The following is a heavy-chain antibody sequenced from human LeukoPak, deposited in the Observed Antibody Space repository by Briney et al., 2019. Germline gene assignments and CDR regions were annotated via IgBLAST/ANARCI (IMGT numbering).Heavy chain of an antibody. Sequence: GASVKVSCKASGYTFTDYLMQWGRHAPGQGLEWMGWINPNSGGTSYAQKFQGRVTMTRDTSISTVYMELSRLRSDDTAVYYCARDYELGTAGTAYEYFDYWGQGTLVTVSS. J-gene: IGHJ4*02. CDR1: GYTFTDYL. CDR2: INPNSGGT. V-gene: IGHV1-2*02. D-gene: IGHD1-1*01. CDR3: ARDYELGTAGTAYEYFDY.